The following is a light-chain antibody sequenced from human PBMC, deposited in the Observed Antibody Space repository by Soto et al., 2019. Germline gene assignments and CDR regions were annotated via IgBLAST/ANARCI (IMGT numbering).Light chain of an antibody. J-gene: IGKJ5*01. CDR2: DTS. V-gene: IGKV3-11*01. Sequence: EILLTPCAAPLTVSPGGPVALSCRASPSIRTKGAWYQQKPGQAPRLLIYDTSNRATGVPARFSGSGCGTDFTLTISSLEPEDCAIHYCQQRQYRRPITFGQGTRLDIK. CDR1: PSIRTK. CDR3: QQRQYRRPIT.